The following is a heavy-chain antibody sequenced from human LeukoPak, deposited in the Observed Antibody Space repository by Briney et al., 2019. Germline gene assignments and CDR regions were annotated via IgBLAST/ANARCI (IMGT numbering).Heavy chain of an antibody. J-gene: IGHJ4*02. CDR3: ATKVSGRQYFDY. CDR1: GFTFTNYA. Sequence: GGSLRLSCAASGFTFTNYAMSWVRQAPGRGLEVGSVIGGSGENTWYADSVKGRFTISRDNSKNTLSLEMNSLRAEDTAVYYCATKVSGRQYFDYWGQGTLVTVSS. V-gene: IGHV3-23*01. D-gene: IGHD5/OR15-5a*01. CDR2: IGGSGENT.